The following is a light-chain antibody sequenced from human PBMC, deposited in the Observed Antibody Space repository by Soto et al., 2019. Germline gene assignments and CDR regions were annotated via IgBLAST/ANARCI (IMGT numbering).Light chain of an antibody. Sequence: DIQLTQYPSFLSASVGDRVTITCRASQGISSYLAWYQQKPGKAPNLLIYYASTLQRGVTSRFSGSVSGTEFPLTIRSLQPVDLATYYCQQLNGSPRTFGGGTKVEIK. CDR3: QQLNGSPRT. J-gene: IGKJ4*01. CDR1: QGISSY. CDR2: YAS. V-gene: IGKV1-9*01.